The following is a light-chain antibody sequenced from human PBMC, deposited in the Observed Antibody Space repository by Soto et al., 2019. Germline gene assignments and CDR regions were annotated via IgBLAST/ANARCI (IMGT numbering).Light chain of an antibody. CDR3: QQYESLPLT. CDR1: QDINKN. CDR2: DAS. Sequence: DIQMTQSPSSLSASVGDRVTITCQASQDINKNLIWYQQKPGKAPKLLIYDASDLETGVPSRFSGSGSGTGFTFTISSLQPEDFATYSCQQYESLPLTFGQGTRLEI. J-gene: IGKJ5*01. V-gene: IGKV1-33*01.